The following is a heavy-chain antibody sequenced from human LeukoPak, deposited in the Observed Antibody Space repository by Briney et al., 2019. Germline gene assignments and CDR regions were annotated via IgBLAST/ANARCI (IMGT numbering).Heavy chain of an antibody. V-gene: IGHV4-34*01. CDR2: INHSGST. CDR1: GGSFSGYY. CDR3: ARFPLYGDYYYYYGMDV. J-gene: IGHJ6*02. Sequence: SETLSLTCAVYGGSFSGYYWSWIRQPPGKGLEWIGEINHSGSTNYNPSLKSRVTISVDTSKNQFSLKLSSVTAADTAVYYCARFPLYGDYYYYYGMDVWGQGTTVTVSS. D-gene: IGHD4-17*01.